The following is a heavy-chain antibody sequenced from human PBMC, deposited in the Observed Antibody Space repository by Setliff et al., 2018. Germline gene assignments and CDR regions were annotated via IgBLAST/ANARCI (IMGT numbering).Heavy chain of an antibody. V-gene: IGHV1-2*02. CDR1: GYTFTAYY. Sequence: GASVKVSCKASGYTFTAYYMHWVRQAPGQGLEWMGWINPNSGGTNYAQKLQGRVTMTRDTSTSTVYMDMSSLRSEDTAVYYCARDVFPYHYEGAFDIWGQGTMVTVSS. D-gene: IGHD3-22*01. J-gene: IGHJ3*02. CDR3: ARDVFPYHYEGAFDI. CDR2: INPNSGGT.